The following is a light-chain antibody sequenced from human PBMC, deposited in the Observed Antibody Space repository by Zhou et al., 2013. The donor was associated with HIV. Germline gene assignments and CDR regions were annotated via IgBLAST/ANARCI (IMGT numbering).Light chain of an antibody. Sequence: DIQMTQSPSSLSASVGDTVTITCRASQAINNFLAWYQQKPGKAPNLLIFGAFTLHSGVPSRFSGSGSGTNFVLTIHSLQPEDIATYYCQQYDNLPYTFGQGTKLEIK. CDR3: QQYDNLPYT. V-gene: IGKV1-27*01. CDR1: QAINNF. CDR2: GAF. J-gene: IGKJ2*01.